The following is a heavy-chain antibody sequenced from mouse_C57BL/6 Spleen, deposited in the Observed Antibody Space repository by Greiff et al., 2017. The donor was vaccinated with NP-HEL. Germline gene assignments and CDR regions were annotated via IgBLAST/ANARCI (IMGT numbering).Heavy chain of an antibody. CDR1: GYTFTDYY. CDR3: ASDSNNWYFDV. D-gene: IGHD2-5*01. CDR2: INPNHGGT. V-gene: IGHV1-26*01. Sequence: EVKLQQSGPELVKPGASVKISCKASGYTFTDYYMNWVKQSHGKSLEWIGDINPNHGGTSYNQKFKGKATLTVDKSSSTAYMELRSLTSEDAAVYYCASDSNNWYFDVWGTGTTVTVSS. J-gene: IGHJ1*03.